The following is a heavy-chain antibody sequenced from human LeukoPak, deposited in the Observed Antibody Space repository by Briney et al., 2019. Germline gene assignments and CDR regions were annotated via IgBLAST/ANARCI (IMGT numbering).Heavy chain of an antibody. J-gene: IGHJ4*02. D-gene: IGHD3-3*02. CDR3: ARDFSN. CDR2: IKQDGSEK. V-gene: IGHV3-7*03. Sequence: GGSLRLSCAASGFTFSNYWMNWVRQAPGKGLEWVANIKQDGSEKFYVDSVKGRFTISRDNAKNSLYLQMNSLRAEDTAVYYCARDFSNWGQGTLVTVSS. CDR1: GFTFSNYW.